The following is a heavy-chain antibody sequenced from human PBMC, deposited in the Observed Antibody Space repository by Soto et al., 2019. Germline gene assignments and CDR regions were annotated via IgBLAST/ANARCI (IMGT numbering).Heavy chain of an antibody. D-gene: IGHD2-15*01. V-gene: IGHV1-46*01. CDR3: ARGAVVVPNGLIAGMDV. CDR2: IDPSSGTT. CDR1: GYSFSHFY. J-gene: IGHJ6*02. Sequence: ASVKVSCKPSGYSFSHFYVHWVRQAPGQGLEWMGIIDPSSGTTSYTQKFQERVTMTRDTYMCTVHMELSRLRSEDTAVYYCARGAVVVPNGLIAGMDVWGRGTTVTVSS.